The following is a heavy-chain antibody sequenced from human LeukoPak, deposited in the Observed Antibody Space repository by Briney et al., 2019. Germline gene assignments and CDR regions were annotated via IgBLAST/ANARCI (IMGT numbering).Heavy chain of an antibody. CDR2: IYYSGST. V-gene: IGHV4-59*01. CDR3: ARAYGGYSSSPYNWLDP. CDR1: GGSISSYH. J-gene: IGHJ5*02. D-gene: IGHD6-6*01. Sequence: ASETLSLTCTVSGGSISSYHWSWIRQSPREGLGWIGYIYYSGSTNYNPSLKSRVTISLGTSKNQFSLKLISVPAADTAVYYCARAYGGYSSSPYNWLDPWGQGTLVTVSS.